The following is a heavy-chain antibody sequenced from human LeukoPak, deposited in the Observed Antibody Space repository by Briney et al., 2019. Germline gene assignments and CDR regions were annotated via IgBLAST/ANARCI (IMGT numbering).Heavy chain of an antibody. Sequence: PGRSLRLSCAASGFNFSTYAMHWVRQAPGKGLEWVAVISYDGRHKYYADSVKGRFTISRDNSKNTLYLQMNSLRAEDTAMYYCARVPSIAAVGIRLDYWGQGTLVTVSS. CDR3: ARVPSIAAVGIRLDY. CDR2: ISYDGRHK. CDR1: GFNFSTYA. D-gene: IGHD6-13*01. J-gene: IGHJ4*02. V-gene: IGHV3-30*04.